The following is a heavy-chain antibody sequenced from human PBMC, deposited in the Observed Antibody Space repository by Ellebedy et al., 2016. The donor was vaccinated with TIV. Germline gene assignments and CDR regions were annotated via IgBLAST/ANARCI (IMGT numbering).Heavy chain of an antibody. Sequence: GESLKISCAASGFTFSSYTVNWVRQAPGTGLEWVSTITGSGDYTYYADSVKGRFTVSRDNSKNTLYLQMNSLRAEDTALYYCAKDVIVSTASNFDYWGQGTLVNVSS. V-gene: IGHV3-23*01. CDR1: GFTFSSYT. D-gene: IGHD5/OR15-5a*01. CDR3: AKDVIVSTASNFDY. CDR2: ITGSGDYT. J-gene: IGHJ4*02.